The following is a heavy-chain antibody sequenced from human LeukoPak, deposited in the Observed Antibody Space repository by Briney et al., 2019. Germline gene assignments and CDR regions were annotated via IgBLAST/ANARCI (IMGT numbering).Heavy chain of an antibody. CDR1: GFTFSSYG. CDR3: AKGDGSGSIPPFDP. Sequence: GGSLRLSCAASGFTFSSYGMHWVRQAPGKGLEWVAVISYDGSNKYYADSVKGRFTISRDNSKNTLYLQMNSLRAEDTAVYYCAKGDGSGSIPPFDPWAQGTLLTVSS. CDR2: ISYDGSNK. D-gene: IGHD3-10*01. J-gene: IGHJ5*02. V-gene: IGHV3-30*18.